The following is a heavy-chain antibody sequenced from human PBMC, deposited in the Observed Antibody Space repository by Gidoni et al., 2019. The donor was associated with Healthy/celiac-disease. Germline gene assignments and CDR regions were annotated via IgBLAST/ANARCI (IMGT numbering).Heavy chain of an antibody. Sequence: QVQLVESGGGVVQPGRSLSLSCAASGFTFSSYGMHWVRQAPGKGLEWVAVIWYDGSKKYYADSGKCRFTISRDNSKNTLYLQMNSLRAEDTAVYYCARGNGAFDIWGQGTMVTVSS. CDR1: GFTFSSYG. V-gene: IGHV3-33*01. D-gene: IGHD1-1*01. J-gene: IGHJ3*02. CDR2: IWYDGSKK. CDR3: ARGNGAFDI.